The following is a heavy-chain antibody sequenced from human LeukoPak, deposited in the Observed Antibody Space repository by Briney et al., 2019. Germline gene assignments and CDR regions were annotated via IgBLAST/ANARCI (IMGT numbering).Heavy chain of an antibody. D-gene: IGHD3-16*01. CDR1: GGSISSYY. Sequence: SETLSLTCTVSGGSISSYYWSWIRQPPGKGLEWIGYIYYSGSTNYNPSLKSRVTISVDTSKNQFSLKLSSVTAADTAVYYCARDLEGDRWFDPWGQGTLVTVSS. V-gene: IGHV4-59*12. CDR3: ARDLEGDRWFDP. CDR2: IYYSGST. J-gene: IGHJ5*02.